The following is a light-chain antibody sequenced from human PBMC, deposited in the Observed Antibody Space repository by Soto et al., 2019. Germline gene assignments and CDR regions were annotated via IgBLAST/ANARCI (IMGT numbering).Light chain of an antibody. J-gene: IGKJ1*01. V-gene: IGKV3-15*01. CDR1: KRVSSN. CDR2: GAS. CDR3: QQYNSYSPWT. Sequence: EIVMTQSPATLSVSPGERVPLSCRASKRVSSNLAWYQQKVGQAPRLLIYGASTRATGIPARFSGSGSGTEFTLTISSLQSEDFATYYCQQYNSYSPWTFGQGTKVEIK.